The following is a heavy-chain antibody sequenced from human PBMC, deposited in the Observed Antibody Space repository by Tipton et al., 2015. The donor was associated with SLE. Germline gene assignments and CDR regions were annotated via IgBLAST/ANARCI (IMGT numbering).Heavy chain of an antibody. V-gene: IGHV4-59*01. CDR1: GGSISSYY. CDR3: ARGGSRGSDYSYFDY. CDR2: IYYSGST. J-gene: IGHJ4*02. Sequence: TPSLTCTVSGGSISSYYWSWIRQPPGKGLEWIGYIYYSGSTNYNPSLKSRVTISVDTSKNQFSLKLSSVTAADTAVYYCARGGSRGSDYSYFDYWGQGTLVTVSS. D-gene: IGHD4-11*01.